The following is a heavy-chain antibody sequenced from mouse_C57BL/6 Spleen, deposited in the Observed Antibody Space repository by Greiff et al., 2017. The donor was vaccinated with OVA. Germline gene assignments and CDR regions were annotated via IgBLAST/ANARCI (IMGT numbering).Heavy chain of an antibody. CDR3: ARAGYQLGGYYAMDS. Sequence: PGQGLEWIGMIHPNSGSTNYNEKFQSKTTLTVDKSSSTAYMQLGSLTSKNSAVYYCARAGYQLGGYYAMDSWGKRTSVTVSS. D-gene: IGHD3-3*01. J-gene: IGHJ4*01. CDR2: IHPNSGST. V-gene: IGHV1-64*01.